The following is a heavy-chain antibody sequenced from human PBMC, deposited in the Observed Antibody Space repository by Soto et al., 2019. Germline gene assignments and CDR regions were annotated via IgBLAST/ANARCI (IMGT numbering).Heavy chain of an antibody. CDR2: IIPIFGTA. CDR1: GGTFSSYA. V-gene: IGHV1-69*12. J-gene: IGHJ4*02. CDR3: ARGGIAVADAPLNY. D-gene: IGHD6-19*01. Sequence: QVQLVQSGAEVKKPGSSVKVSCKASGGTFSSYAISWVRQAPGQGLEWMGGIIPIFGTANYAQKFQGRVTITADESTSTAYMGLSSLRSEDTAVYYCARGGIAVADAPLNYWGQGTLVTVSS.